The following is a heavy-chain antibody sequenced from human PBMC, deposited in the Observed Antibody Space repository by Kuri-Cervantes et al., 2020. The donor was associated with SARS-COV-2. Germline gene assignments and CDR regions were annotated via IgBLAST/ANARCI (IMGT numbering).Heavy chain of an antibody. D-gene: IGHD6-13*01. CDR2: IHYRETT. Sequence: SETLSLTCTVSGGSISGSGYYWAWIRQPPGKGLEWIGHIHYRETTYYNPSLKGRATISVDTSKNKFSLKLKFVTAADTAVYSCARWPPGSHRPHDAFDVWGQGTMVTVSS. CDR1: GGSISGSGYY. V-gene: IGHV4-39*01. CDR3: ARWPPGSHRPHDAFDV. J-gene: IGHJ3*01.